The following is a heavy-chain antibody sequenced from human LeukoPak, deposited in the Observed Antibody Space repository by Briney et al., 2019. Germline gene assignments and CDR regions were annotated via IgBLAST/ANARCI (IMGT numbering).Heavy chain of an antibody. J-gene: IGHJ4*02. D-gene: IGHD6-13*01. V-gene: IGHV1-69*05. CDR2: IIPIFGTA. Sequence: ASVNVSCKPSGYTFTNYPLNWVRQAPGQGLEWMGGIIPIFGTANYAQKFQGRVTITRDTSASTAYMELSSLRSEDTAVYYCAREEYSSSWYLDYWGQGTLVTVSS. CDR3: AREEYSSSWYLDY. CDR1: GYTFTNYP.